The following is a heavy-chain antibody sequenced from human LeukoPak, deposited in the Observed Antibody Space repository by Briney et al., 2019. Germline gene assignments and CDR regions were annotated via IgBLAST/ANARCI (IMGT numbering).Heavy chain of an antibody. J-gene: IGHJ4*02. Sequence: PGGSLRLSCAASGFTFSSYVMTWVRQDPGKGLEWVSGITGSGGSTFYADSVRGRCTISRDIPRNTLYLQMDSLRAEDTAVYYCAKDPAYWGQGTLVTVSS. CDR3: AKDPAY. CDR1: GFTFSSYV. V-gene: IGHV3-23*01. CDR2: ITGSGGST.